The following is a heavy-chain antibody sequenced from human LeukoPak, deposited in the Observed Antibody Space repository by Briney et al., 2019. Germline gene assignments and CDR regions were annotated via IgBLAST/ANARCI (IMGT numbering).Heavy chain of an antibody. V-gene: IGHV3-23*01. CDR1: GFIFSSYA. CDR2: ISGSGGRT. J-gene: IGHJ4*02. Sequence: GGSLRLSCAASGFIFSSYAMNWVRQAPGKGLEWVSVISGSGGRTYYADSVKGRFTISRDNSKNTLYLQMNSLRAEDTAVYYCAKVRVSGYDKGYFDYWGQGTLVTVSS. CDR3: AKVRVSGYDKGYFDY. D-gene: IGHD3-3*01.